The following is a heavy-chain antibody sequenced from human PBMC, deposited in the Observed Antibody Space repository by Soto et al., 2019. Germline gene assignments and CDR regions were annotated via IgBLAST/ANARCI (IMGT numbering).Heavy chain of an antibody. V-gene: IGHV4-39*01. J-gene: IGHJ3*02. CDR2: IYYSGST. Sequence: QLQLQESGPGLVKPSETLSLTCTVSGGSISSSSYYWGWIRQPPGKGLEWIGSIYYSGSTYYNPSLKSRVTISVDTSKNQFSLKLSSVTAADTAVYYCARGIGTGPNIRAAFDIWGQGTMVTVSS. D-gene: IGHD1-1*01. CDR3: ARGIGTGPNIRAAFDI. CDR1: GGSISSSSYY.